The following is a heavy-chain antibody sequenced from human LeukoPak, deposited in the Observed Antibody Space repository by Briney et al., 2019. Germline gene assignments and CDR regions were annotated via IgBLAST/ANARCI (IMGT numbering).Heavy chain of an antibody. D-gene: IGHD6-13*01. V-gene: IGHV4-59*08. CDR3: ARRLGAGYSSSGDDSFDI. CDR1: GGSISSYY. Sequence: SSETLSLTCTVSGGSISSYYWSWIPQPPGKGVEWVGYIYYSGSTNYDPSLKSRVTISVDTPKHQLSLKINSVTAADTAVYYCARRLGAGYSSSGDDSFDIWGQGTMVTVSP. J-gene: IGHJ3*02. CDR2: IYYSGST.